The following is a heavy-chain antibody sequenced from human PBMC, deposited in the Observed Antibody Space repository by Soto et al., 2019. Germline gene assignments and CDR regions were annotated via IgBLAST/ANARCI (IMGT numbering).Heavy chain of an antibody. CDR3: ARDHHRYSGYDYVDY. Sequence: PGGSLRLSCAASGFTVDDYAMHWVRQAPRKGLEWVSGISWNSGSIGYADSVKGRFTISRDNAKNSLYLQMNSLRAEDTAVYYCARDHHRYSGYDYVDYWGQGTLVTVSS. D-gene: IGHD5-12*01. CDR1: GFTVDDYA. J-gene: IGHJ4*02. CDR2: ISWNSGSI. V-gene: IGHV3-9*01.